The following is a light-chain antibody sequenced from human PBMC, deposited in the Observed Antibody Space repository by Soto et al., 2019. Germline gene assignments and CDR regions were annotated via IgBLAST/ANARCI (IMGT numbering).Light chain of an antibody. CDR1: QTISSW. CDR2: AAS. CDR3: QQYKSYLRT. J-gene: IGKJ1*01. Sequence: DIPMTQSPSTLSASVGDRVTITCRASQTISSWLAWYQQKPGKAPKLLIYAASTLESGDSSRFSGRGSGTEFTLTNNSLQPEDFATYYCQQYKSYLRTFGQGTKVEIK. V-gene: IGKV1-5*01.